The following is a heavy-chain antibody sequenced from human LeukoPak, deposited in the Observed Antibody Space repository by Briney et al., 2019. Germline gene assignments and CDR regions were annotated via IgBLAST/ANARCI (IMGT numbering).Heavy chain of an antibody. CDR1: GFTFSSYE. V-gene: IGHV3-48*03. J-gene: IGHJ5*02. CDR2: ISLSGSDT. D-gene: IGHD3-22*01. CDR3: ARVTRYYDSSGYLFGFDP. Sequence: GGSLRLSCAASGFTFSSYEMNWVRQAPGKGLEWVSYISLSGSDTYYADSVKGRFTISRDNAKNSLYLQMNSLRAEDTAVYYCARVTRYYDSSGYLFGFDPWGQGTLVTVSS.